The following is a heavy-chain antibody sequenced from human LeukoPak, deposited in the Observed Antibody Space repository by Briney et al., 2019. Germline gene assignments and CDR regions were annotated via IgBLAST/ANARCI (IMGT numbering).Heavy chain of an antibody. Sequence: SETLSLTCAVYGDSLSGYHWSWIRQPPGNGLEWLGEINYSGSTNYNPSLKSRVTISLDTSKNQFSLKLSSVTAADTAIYYCARGNLEWAAGTRWFDPWGQGTLVTVSS. CDR1: GDSLSGYH. CDR2: INYSGST. J-gene: IGHJ5*02. D-gene: IGHD6-13*01. V-gene: IGHV4-34*01. CDR3: ARGNLEWAAGTRWFDP.